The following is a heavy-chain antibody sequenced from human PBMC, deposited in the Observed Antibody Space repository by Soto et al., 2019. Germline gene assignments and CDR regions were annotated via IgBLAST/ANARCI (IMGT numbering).Heavy chain of an antibody. CDR1: GGSFSGYY. J-gene: IGHJ1*01. Sequence: QVQLQQWDAGLLKPSETLSLTCAVYGGSFSGYYWSWIRQPPGKGLEWIGEINHSGSTNYNPSLKSRVTISVDTSKNQFSLKLSSVTAADTAVYYCARGRNYYDSSGYYYGSRPTRNFQHWGQGTLVTVSS. CDR2: INHSGST. CDR3: ARGRNYYDSSGYYYGSRPTRNFQH. D-gene: IGHD3-22*01. V-gene: IGHV4-34*01.